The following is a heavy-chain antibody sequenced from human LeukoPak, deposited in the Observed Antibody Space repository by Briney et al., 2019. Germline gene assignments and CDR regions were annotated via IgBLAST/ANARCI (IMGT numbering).Heavy chain of an antibody. J-gene: IGHJ3*02. Sequence: SQTLSLTCTVSGGSIGSGDYYWSWIRQPPGKGLEWIGYIYYSGSTYYNPSLKSRVTISVDTSKNQFSLKLSSVTAADTAVYYCAREFYYYDSSGYSGAFDIWGQGTMVTVSS. CDR2: IYYSGST. V-gene: IGHV4-30-4*01. CDR1: GGSIGSGDYY. CDR3: AREFYYYDSSGYSGAFDI. D-gene: IGHD3-22*01.